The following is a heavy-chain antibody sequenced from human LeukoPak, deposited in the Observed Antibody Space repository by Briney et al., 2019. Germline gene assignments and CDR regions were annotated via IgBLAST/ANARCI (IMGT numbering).Heavy chain of an antibody. Sequence: GGSLRLSCAASGFTFSSYAMHWVRQAPGKGLEWVAVISYDGSNKYYADSVKGRFTISRDNSKNTLYLQMNSLRAEDTAVYYCARDLKAGSGSYYSGGDYWGQGTPVTVSS. CDR2: ISYDGSNK. J-gene: IGHJ4*02. D-gene: IGHD3-10*01. V-gene: IGHV3-30-3*01. CDR3: ARDLKAGSGSYYSGGDY. CDR1: GFTFSSYA.